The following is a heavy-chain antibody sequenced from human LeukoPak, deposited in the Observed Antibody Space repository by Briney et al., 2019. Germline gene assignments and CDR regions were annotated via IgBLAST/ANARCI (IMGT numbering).Heavy chain of an antibody. V-gene: IGHV3-23*01. CDR2: ISGVGDAT. CDR3: AKRGVVIRVILVGFHKEANYFDS. CDR1: GFTFSSFA. Sequence: GGSQRLSCAASGFTFSSFAMTWVRQAPGKGLEWVALISGVGDATHYADSVKGRFTVSRDNPKNTLYLQMNSLRAEDTAVYFCAKRGVVIRVILVGFHKEANYFDSWGQGALVTASS. J-gene: IGHJ4*02. D-gene: IGHD3-22*01.